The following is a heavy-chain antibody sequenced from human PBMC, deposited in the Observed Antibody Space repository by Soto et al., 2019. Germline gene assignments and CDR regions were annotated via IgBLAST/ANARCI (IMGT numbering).Heavy chain of an antibody. D-gene: IGHD3-3*01. J-gene: IGHJ6*03. CDR3: ARQVTIFGVVTYYYYYMDV. CDR1: GGSISSYY. CDR2: ISYRGTT. Sequence: PSETLSLTCTFSGGSISSYYWSWVRQPPGKGPEWIGYISYRGTTTYNPSLKSRVAISVDTSKNQFSLKVSSVTAADTAVYYCARQVTIFGVVTYYYYYMDVWGKGTTVTVSS. V-gene: IGHV4-59*08.